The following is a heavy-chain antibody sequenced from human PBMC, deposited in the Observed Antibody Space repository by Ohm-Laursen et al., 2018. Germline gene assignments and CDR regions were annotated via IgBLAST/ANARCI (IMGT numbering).Heavy chain of an antibody. CDR1: GFPFSSFA. J-gene: IGHJ6*02. Sequence: SLRLSCAASGFPFSSFAMTWVRQAPGEGLEWVSGISGGGTYYADSVKGRFTISRDNSKNTLSLQMNSLRAEDTAVYYCAKGYTSNWYSGMDVWGQGTTVTVSS. CDR2: ISGGGT. V-gene: IGHV3-23*01. CDR3: AKGYTSNWYSGMDV. D-gene: IGHD6-13*01.